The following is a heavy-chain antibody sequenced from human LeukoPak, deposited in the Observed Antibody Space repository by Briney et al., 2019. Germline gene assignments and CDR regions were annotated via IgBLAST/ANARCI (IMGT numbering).Heavy chain of an antibody. CDR1: GFTFSSYA. J-gene: IGHJ3*02. CDR2: ISYDGSNK. V-gene: IGHV3-30*04. D-gene: IGHD5-12*01. Sequence: GRSLRLSCAASGFTFSSYAMHWVRQAPGKGLEWVAVISYDGSNKYYADSVKGRSTISRDNSKNTLYLQMNSLRAEDTAVYYCARDLNSGYDDDAFDIWGQGTMVTVSS. CDR3: ARDLNSGYDDDAFDI.